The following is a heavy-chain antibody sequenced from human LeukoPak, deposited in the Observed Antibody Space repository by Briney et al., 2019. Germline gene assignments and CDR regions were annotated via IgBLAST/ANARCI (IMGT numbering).Heavy chain of an antibody. CDR3: ARPYGGNSEGWFDP. V-gene: IGHV4-59*12. Sequence: SETLSLTCTVSGGSISSYYWSWIRQPPGKGLEWIGYIYYSGSTNYNPSLKSRVTISVDTSKNQFSLKLSSVTAADTAVYYCARPYGGNSEGWFDPWGQGTLVTVSS. D-gene: IGHD4-23*01. CDR2: IYYSGST. CDR1: GGSISSYY. J-gene: IGHJ5*02.